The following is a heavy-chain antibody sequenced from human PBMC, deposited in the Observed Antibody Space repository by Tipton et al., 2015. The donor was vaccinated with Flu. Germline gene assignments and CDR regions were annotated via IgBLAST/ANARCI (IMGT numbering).Heavy chain of an antibody. CDR2: ITNGGYT. J-gene: IGHJ5*02. CDR1: GGSFSGQF. V-gene: IGHV4-34*01. Sequence: TLSLTCAVNGGSFSGQFWTWIRQPPGQGLEWIGEITNGGYTKYNPSLESRVTLSRDTSKRQFSLNLSSVTAADTAVYYCARHDYGDYHWFDPWGQGRRVAVSS. D-gene: IGHD4-17*01. CDR3: ARHDYGDYHWFDP.